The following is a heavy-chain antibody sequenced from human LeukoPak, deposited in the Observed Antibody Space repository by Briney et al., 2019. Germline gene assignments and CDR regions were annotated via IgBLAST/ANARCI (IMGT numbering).Heavy chain of an antibody. CDR1: GGSISSYY. J-gene: IGHJ4*02. CDR2: IYYSGST. Sequence: SETLSLTCTVSGGSISSYYWSWIRQPPGKGLEWIGCIYYSGSTNYNPSLTSRVTISVDTSKNQFSLKLSSVTAADTAVYYCARASITMVRGVITRVFDYWGQGTLVTVSS. V-gene: IGHV4-59*01. CDR3: ARASITMVRGVITRVFDY. D-gene: IGHD3-10*01.